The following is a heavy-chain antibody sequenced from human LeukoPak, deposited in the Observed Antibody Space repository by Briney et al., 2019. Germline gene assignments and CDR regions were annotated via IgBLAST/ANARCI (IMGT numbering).Heavy chain of an antibody. CDR1: GFTFNNYG. CDR3: ARENDQGFDY. J-gene: IGHJ4*02. Sequence: GGSLRLSCAASGFTFNNYGMSWVRQAPGKGLEWVSSFGTRSTSIYYARSVTGRFIISRDNAKNSLYLQMNSLRAEDTAVYYCARENDQGFDYWGQGTLVTVSS. V-gene: IGHV3-21*01. D-gene: IGHD3-16*01. CDR2: FGTRSTSI.